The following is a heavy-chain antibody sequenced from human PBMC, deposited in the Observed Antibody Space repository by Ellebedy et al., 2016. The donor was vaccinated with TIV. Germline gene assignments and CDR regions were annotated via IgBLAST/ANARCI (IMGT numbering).Heavy chain of an antibody. V-gene: IGHV1-18*01. D-gene: IGHD4-23*01. CDR2: ISAYNGNT. CDR3: ATTANDYGGTATFDY. CDR1: GYTFTSYG. Sequence: ASVKVSCXASGYTFTSYGISWVRQAPGQGLEWMGWISAYNGNTKYAQKLQGRVTMTTDTSTSTAYMELRSLRSDDTAVYYCATTANDYGGTATFDYWGQGTLVTVSS. J-gene: IGHJ4*02.